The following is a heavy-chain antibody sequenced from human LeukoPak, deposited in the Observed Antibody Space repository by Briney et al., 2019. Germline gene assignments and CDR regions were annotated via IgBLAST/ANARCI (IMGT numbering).Heavy chain of an antibody. D-gene: IGHD6-13*01. CDR3: AKGDSSSWYAGYFDY. Sequence: PGGSLRLSCAASGFTFSSYDMHWVRQATGKGLEWVSAIGTAGDTYYPGSVKGRFTISRDNSKNTLYLQMNSLRAEDTAVYYCAKGDSSSWYAGYFDYWGQGTLVTVSS. CDR2: IGTAGDT. V-gene: IGHV3-13*01. J-gene: IGHJ4*02. CDR1: GFTFSSYD.